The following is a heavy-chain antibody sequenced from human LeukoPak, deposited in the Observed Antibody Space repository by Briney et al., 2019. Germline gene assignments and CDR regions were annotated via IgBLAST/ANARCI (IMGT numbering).Heavy chain of an antibody. V-gene: IGHV1-3*01. CDR2: INAGNGNT. Sequence: ASVKVSCKASGYTFTSYAMHWVRQAPGQRLEWMGWINAGNGNTKYSQKFQGRVTITRDTSASTAYMELSSLRSEDTAVYYCARGYGAYVWYFDLWGRGTLVTVSS. CDR3: ARGYGAYVWYFDL. D-gene: IGHD4-17*01. J-gene: IGHJ2*01. CDR1: GYTFTSYA.